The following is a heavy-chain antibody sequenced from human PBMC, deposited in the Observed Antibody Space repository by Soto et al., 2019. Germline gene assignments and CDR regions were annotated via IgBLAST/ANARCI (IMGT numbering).Heavy chain of an antibody. D-gene: IGHD2-2*01. Sequence: PGGSLRLSCAASGFPFNNYEMNWVRQAPGKGLEWISYIGMIGSPIYYADSVKGRFTVSRDNAKNSLYLQMNSLRAEDTAIYYCARDYGGSSTTCDYLDVWGQGTTVTVSS. CDR2: IGMIGSPI. CDR1: GFPFNNYE. CDR3: ARDYGGSSTTCDYLDV. V-gene: IGHV3-48*03. J-gene: IGHJ6*03.